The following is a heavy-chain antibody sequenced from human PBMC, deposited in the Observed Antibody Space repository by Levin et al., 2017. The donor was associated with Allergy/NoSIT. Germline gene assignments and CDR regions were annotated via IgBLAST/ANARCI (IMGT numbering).Heavy chain of an antibody. CDR1: GGSISSSNW. CDR2: IYHSGST. V-gene: IGHV4-4*02. J-gene: IGHJ4*02. D-gene: IGHD3-9*01. Sequence: SETLSLTCAVSGGSISSSNWWSWVRQPPGKGLEWIGEIYHSGSTNYNPSLKSRVTISVDKSKNQFSLKLSSVTAADTAVYYCASSGILTGYNYYFDYWGQGTLVTVSS. CDR3: ASSGILTGYNYYFDY.